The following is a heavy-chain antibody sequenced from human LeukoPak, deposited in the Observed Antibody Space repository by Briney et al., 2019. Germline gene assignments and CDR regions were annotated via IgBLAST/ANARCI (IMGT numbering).Heavy chain of an antibody. CDR2: IRYDGSNK. CDR1: GFTFSSYG. J-gene: IGHJ4*02. CDR3: AKDYTYYYDSSGHKD. V-gene: IGHV3-30*02. Sequence: GGSLRLSCAASGFTFSSYGMHWVRQAPGKGLEWVAFIRYDGSNKYYADSVKGRFTISRDNSKNTLYLQMNSLRAEDTAVYYCAKDYTYYYDSSGHKDWGQGTLVTVSS. D-gene: IGHD3-22*01.